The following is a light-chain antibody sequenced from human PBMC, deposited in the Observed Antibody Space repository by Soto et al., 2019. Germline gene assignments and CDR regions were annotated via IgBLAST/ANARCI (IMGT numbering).Light chain of an antibody. CDR2: NTH. Sequence: QAVVTQEPSLTVSPGGIVTLTCASSTGAVTSDYYPNWFQQKHGQAPTSLIYNTHNRHSWTPARFSGSLLGNRAALTLSGALPEDEAEYYCLLFSGGAYVFGPGTKLTVL. V-gene: IGLV7-43*01. J-gene: IGLJ1*01. CDR1: TGAVTSDYY. CDR3: LLFSGGAYV.